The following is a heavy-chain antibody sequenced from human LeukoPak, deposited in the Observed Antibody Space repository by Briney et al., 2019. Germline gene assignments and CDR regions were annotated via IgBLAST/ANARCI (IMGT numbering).Heavy chain of an antibody. CDR2: IYYSGTT. D-gene: IGHD1-1*01. J-gene: IGHJ6*03. Sequence: PSETLSLTCTVPGGSISSYYWSWIRQPPGKGLELVGYIYYSGTTNYNPSLKSRVTISVDTSKNQFSLKLSSVTAADTAVYYCARVSWFPGTSYYYMDVWGKGTTVTVSS. V-gene: IGHV4-59*01. CDR3: ARVSWFPGTSYYYMDV. CDR1: GGSISSYY.